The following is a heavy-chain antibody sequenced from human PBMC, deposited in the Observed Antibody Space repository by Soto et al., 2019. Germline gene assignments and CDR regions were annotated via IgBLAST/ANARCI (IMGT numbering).Heavy chain of an antibody. J-gene: IGHJ5*02. CDR1: VGNVRNSGFS. CDR3: ARSGSSAKGVYATHPRENWFGP. Sequence: EPLSLACHVSVGNVRNSGFSWASIREPRGKGPQCIAGIYYTGSTFYNPSLKSRVTVSVDTSKNQVSLNLSSVTAADTAIYYCARSGSSAKGVYATHPRENWFGPWGQGTLVTVSS. CDR2: IYYTGST. D-gene: IGHD2-8*01. V-gene: IGHV4-39*01.